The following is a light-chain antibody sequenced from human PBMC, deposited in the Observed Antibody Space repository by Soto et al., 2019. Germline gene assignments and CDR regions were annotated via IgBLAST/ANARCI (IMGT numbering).Light chain of an antibody. CDR1: QSVSSY. CDR3: QPRGIWPPS. CDR2: DAS. J-gene: IGKJ5*01. V-gene: IGKV3-11*01. Sequence: EIVLTQSPATLSLSPGERATLSCRASQSVSSYLAWYQQKPGQAPRLLIYDASNRATGIPARFSGSGSGTDVYLTISSLGPEDFSIYYCQPRGIWPPSFRQGTRLEIK.